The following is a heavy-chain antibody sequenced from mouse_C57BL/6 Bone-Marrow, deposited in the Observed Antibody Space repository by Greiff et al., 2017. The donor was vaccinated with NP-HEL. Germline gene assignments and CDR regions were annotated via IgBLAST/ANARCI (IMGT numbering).Heavy chain of an antibody. Sequence: EVKLVESGGGLVKPGGSLKLSCTASGFTFSDYGMHWVRQAPEKGLEWVAYISSGSSTIYYADTVKGRFTISRDNAKNTLFLQMTSLRSEDTAMYYCARGYYYGSPYYYAMDYWGQGTSVTVSS. CDR2: ISSGSSTI. J-gene: IGHJ4*01. V-gene: IGHV5-17*01. CDR1: GFTFSDYG. CDR3: ARGYYYGSPYYYAMDY. D-gene: IGHD1-1*01.